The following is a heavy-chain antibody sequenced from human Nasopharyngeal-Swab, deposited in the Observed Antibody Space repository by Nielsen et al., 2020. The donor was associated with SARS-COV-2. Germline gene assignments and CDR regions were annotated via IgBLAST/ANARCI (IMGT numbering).Heavy chain of an antibody. V-gene: IGHV4-34*01. CDR3: ASVGSSSWYQLWFDP. J-gene: IGHJ5*02. D-gene: IGHD6-13*01. Sequence: WIRQPPGKGLEWIGEINHSGSTNYNPSLKSRVTISVDTSKNQFSLKLSYVTAADTAVYYCASVGSSSWYQLWFDPWGQGTLVTVSS. CDR2: INHSGST.